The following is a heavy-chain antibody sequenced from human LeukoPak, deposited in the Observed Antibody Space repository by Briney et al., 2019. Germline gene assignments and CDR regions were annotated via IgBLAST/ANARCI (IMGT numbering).Heavy chain of an antibody. CDR2: ITSSSTYI. CDR3: GTWTTVASYFDY. CDR1: GFTFSTYS. J-gene: IGHJ4*02. Sequence: GGSLRLSCAASGFTFSTYSMNWVRQAPGKGLEWVSSITSSSTYIYYADSVKGRFTISRDNARNSLYLQMNSLRAEDMAVYYCGTWTTVASYFDYWGQGALVTVSS. D-gene: IGHD4-17*01. V-gene: IGHV3-21*06.